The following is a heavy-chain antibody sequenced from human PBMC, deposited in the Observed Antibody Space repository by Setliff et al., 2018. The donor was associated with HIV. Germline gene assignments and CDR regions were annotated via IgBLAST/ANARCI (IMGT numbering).Heavy chain of an antibody. J-gene: IGHJ4*02. D-gene: IGHD2-2*01. CDR1: GGSISSYY. V-gene: IGHV4-59*12. CDR2: IYSSGST. Sequence: SETLSLTCILSGGSISSYYWSWIRQPPGKGLEWLGHIYSSGSTNYNPSLKSRVTMSVDTSKNQFSLKLSSVTAADTAVYYCARGFDYAQRPPLYYFDYWGQGTLVTVSS. CDR3: ARGFDYAQRPPLYYFDY.